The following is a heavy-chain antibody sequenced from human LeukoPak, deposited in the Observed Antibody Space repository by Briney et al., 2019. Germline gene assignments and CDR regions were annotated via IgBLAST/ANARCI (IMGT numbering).Heavy chain of an antibody. CDR2: ISWNSGSI. J-gene: IGHJ6*03. CDR1: GFTFDDYA. Sequence: PGGSLRLSCAASGFTFDDYAMHWVRQAPGKGLGWVSGISWNSGSIGYADSVKGRFTISRDNAKNSLYLQMNSLRAEDTALYYCAKDTSRGFLYYMDVWGKGTTVTISS. CDR3: AKDTSRGFLYYMDV. V-gene: IGHV3-9*01. D-gene: IGHD3-10*01.